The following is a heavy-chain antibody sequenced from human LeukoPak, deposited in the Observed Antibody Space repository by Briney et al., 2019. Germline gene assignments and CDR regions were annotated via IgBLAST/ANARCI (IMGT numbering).Heavy chain of an antibody. CDR3: ARTLLWELQPYYFDY. D-gene: IGHD1-26*01. CDR1: GFTFDDYG. CDR2: INWNGGST. Sequence: GGSLRLSCAASGFTFDDYGMSWVRQAPGKGLEWVSVINWNGGSTGYADSVKGGFTISRDNAKNSLYLQMNSLRAEDTALYYCARTLLWELQPYYFDYWGQGTLVTVSS. J-gene: IGHJ4*02. V-gene: IGHV3-20*04.